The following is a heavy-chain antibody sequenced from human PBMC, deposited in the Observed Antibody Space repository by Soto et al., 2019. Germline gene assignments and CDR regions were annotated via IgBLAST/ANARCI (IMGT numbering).Heavy chain of an antibody. D-gene: IGHD6-6*01. Sequence: QVQLHQWGAGLLKPSETLSLACSFYSGSLSGYYWSWIRQPPGKGLEWIGEISPSGTTNYSPSLKSRVPISVDTSKNQFSLNLTSLTAADTAVYYCARAPKVSGSAQTRPDFWGQGSLVTVSS. CDR3: ARAPKVSGSAQTRPDF. V-gene: IGHV4-34*01. J-gene: IGHJ4*02. CDR1: SGSLSGYY. CDR2: ISPSGTT.